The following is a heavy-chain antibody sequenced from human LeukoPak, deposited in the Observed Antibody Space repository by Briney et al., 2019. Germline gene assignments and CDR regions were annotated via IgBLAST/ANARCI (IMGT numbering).Heavy chain of an antibody. V-gene: IGHV4-34*01. J-gene: IGHJ5*02. Sequence: SETLSLTCAVYGGSFSGYYWSWIRQPPGKGLEWIGEINHSGSTNYNPSLKSRVTISVDTSKNQFSLKLSSVIAADTAVYYCARGRSGWYKYFPYNWFDPWGQGTLVTVSS. CDR1: GGSFSGYY. CDR2: INHSGST. D-gene: IGHD6-19*01. CDR3: ARGRSGWYKYFPYNWFDP.